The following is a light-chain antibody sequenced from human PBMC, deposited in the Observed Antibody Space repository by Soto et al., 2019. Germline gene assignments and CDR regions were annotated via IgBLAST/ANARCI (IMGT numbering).Light chain of an antibody. CDR3: SSYAGGNNL. CDR2: EVD. V-gene: IGLV2-8*01. J-gene: IGLJ2*01. Sequence: QSALTQPPSASGSPGQSVTISCTGTSSDVGGYNYVSWYQQHPGKAPKLMIYEVDKRPSGVPDRFSGSKSGNTASLTVSGLQNEDEDDYFCSSYAGGNNLFGGGTKLTVL. CDR1: SSDVGGYNY.